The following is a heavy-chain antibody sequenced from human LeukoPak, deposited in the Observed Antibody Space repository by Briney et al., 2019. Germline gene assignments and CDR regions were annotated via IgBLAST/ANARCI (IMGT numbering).Heavy chain of an antibody. J-gene: IGHJ4*02. CDR3: ARGVPEYYDFWSGYFYYFDY. D-gene: IGHD3-3*01. V-gene: IGHV1-2*02. Sequence: ASVKVSCKASGDTLTDYYMHWVRRAPGQGLEWMGWINPNSGATNFAQKFQGRVTMTRDTSISTAYMELTSLRSDDTAVYYCARGVPEYYDFWSGYFYYFDYWGQGTLVTVSS. CDR2: INPNSGAT. CDR1: GDTLTDYY.